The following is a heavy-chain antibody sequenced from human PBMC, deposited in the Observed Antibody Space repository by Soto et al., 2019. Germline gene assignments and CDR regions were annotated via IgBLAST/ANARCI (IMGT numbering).Heavy chain of an antibody. CDR2: IDYHEINQ. V-gene: IGHV3-33*01. J-gene: IGHJ4*02. CDR3: ARDFCHVPTCYDL. Sequence: GGSLRLSCVASGFTFSNYGMHWVRQAPGKGLEWVAGIDYHEINQYYIDPVKGRFTISRDKPKNTLYLQMNSLRAEDTAVYYCARDFCHVPTCYDLWGQGVLVTVYS. D-gene: IGHD2-2*01. CDR1: GFTFSNYG.